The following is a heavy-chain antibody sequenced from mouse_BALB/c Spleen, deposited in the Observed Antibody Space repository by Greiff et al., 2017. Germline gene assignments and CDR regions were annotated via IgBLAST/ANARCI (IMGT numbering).Heavy chain of an antibody. CDR2: ISSGGSYT. D-gene: IGHD4-1*01. CDR3: ARGNWGDSFDY. CDR1: GFTFSSYG. J-gene: IGHJ2*01. V-gene: IGHV5-6*02. Sequence: EVKLMESGGDLVKPGGSLKLSCAASGFTFSSYGMSWVRQTPDKRLEWVATISSGGSYTYYPDSVKGRFTISRDNAKNTLYLQMSSLKSEATAVYYCARGNWGDSFDYWGQGTTLTVSS.